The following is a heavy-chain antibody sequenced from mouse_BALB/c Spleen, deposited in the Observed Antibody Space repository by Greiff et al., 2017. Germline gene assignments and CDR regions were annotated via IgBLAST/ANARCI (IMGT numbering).Heavy chain of an antibody. CDR3: AREVVYYGSYEGWYFDV. Sequence: EVQLQQSGAELVKPGASVKLSCTASGFTIKDSYMHWVKQRPEQGLEWIGRIDPANGNTKYDPKFQGKATITADTSSNTAYLQLSSLTSEDTAVYYCAREVVYYGSYEGWYFDVGGAGTTVTVSS. CDR2: IDPANGNT. J-gene: IGHJ1*01. D-gene: IGHD2-1*01. V-gene: IGHV14-3*02. CDR1: GFTIKDSY.